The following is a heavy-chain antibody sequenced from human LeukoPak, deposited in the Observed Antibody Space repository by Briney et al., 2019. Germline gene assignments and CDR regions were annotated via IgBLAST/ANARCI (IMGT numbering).Heavy chain of an antibody. CDR2: IYYSGST. J-gene: IGHJ4*02. Sequence: SETLSLTCIVSGGSISSSSYYWSWIRQPPGKGLEWIGYIYYSGSTNYNPSLKSRVTISVDTSKNQFSLKLSSVTAADTAVYYCARGKTTVTYHPWDYWGQGTLVTVSS. D-gene: IGHD4-17*01. CDR1: GGSISSSSYY. V-gene: IGHV4-61*01. CDR3: ARGKTTVTYHPWDY.